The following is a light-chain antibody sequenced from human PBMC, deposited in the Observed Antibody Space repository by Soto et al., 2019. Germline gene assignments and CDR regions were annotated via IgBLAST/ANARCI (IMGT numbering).Light chain of an antibody. V-gene: IGKV1-5*03. CDR3: QQYNSYSPV. CDR2: KAS. J-gene: IGKJ2*01. Sequence: DIQMTQSPSTLSASVGDRVTITCRASQSSSSWLAWYQQKPGKAPKLLIYKASSLESGVPSRFSGSGSGTEFILTTSSLQPDDSPTYYCQQYNSYSPVFGQGTKLEIK. CDR1: QSSSSW.